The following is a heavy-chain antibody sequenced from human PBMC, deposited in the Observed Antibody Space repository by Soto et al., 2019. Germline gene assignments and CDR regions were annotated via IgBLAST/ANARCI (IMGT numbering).Heavy chain of an antibody. V-gene: IGHV4-30-2*01. CDR3: ARDHVGSPGDY. CDR1: GGSISSGGYS. J-gene: IGHJ4*02. Sequence: PSETLSLTCAVSGGSISSGGYSWSWIRQPPGKGLEWIGYIYHSGSTYYNPSLKSRVTINPDTSKNQFSLQLNSVTPEDTAVYYCARDHVGSPGDYWGQGTLVTVSS. D-gene: IGHD1-26*01. CDR2: IYHSGST.